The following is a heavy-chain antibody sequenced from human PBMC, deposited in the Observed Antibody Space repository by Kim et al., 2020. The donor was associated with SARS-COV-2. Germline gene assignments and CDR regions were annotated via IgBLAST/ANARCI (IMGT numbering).Heavy chain of an antibody. CDR2: INHSGST. CDR1: GGSFSGYY. J-gene: IGHJ4*02. D-gene: IGHD3-3*01. Sequence: SETLSLTCAVYGGSFSGYYWSWIRQPPGKGLEWIGEINHSGSTNYNPSLKSRVTISVDTSKNQFSLKLSSVTAADTAVYYCARKGRNLEWLLRTSYYFDYWGQGTLVTVSS. CDR3: ARKGRNLEWLLRTSYYFDY. V-gene: IGHV4-34*01.